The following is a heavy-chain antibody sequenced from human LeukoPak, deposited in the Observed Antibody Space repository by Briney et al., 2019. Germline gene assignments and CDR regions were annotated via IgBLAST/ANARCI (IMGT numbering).Heavy chain of an antibody. CDR2: FDPEDGDT. CDR3: VVDTPMAGSPFDY. D-gene: IGHD5-18*01. J-gene: IGHJ4*02. CDR1: GYTLIELS. V-gene: IGHV1-24*01. Sequence: ASVKVSCKVSGYTLIELSMHWVRQAPGKGLEWMGGFDPEDGDTIYAQKFQGRVTMTEDTSTTTAYMELSSLRSDDTAFYYCVVDTPMAGSPFDYWGQGTLVTVSS.